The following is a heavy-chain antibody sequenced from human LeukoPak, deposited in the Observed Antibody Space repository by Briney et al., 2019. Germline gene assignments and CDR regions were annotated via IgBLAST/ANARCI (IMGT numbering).Heavy chain of an antibody. V-gene: IGHV4-34*01. CDR1: GGSFSGYY. J-gene: IGHJ4*02. Sequence: SETLSLTCAVYGGSFSGYYWSWIRQPPGKWLEWIGEINHSGSTNYNPSLKSRVTISVDTSKNQFSLKLSSVTAADTAVYYCARDSSPPYYYDSSGCFDYWGQGTLVTVSS. D-gene: IGHD3-22*01. CDR2: INHSGST. CDR3: ARDSSPPYYYDSSGCFDY.